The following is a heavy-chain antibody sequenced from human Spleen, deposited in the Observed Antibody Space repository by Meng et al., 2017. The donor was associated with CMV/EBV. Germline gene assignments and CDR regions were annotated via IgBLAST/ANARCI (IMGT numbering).Heavy chain of an antibody. Sequence: GESLKISCAASGFTFSSYWMHWVRQAPGKGLVWVSRINSDETSTNYADSVRGRFTISRDNAKNTLYLQMNSLRAEDTAVYYWASESGSHWGVDYWGQGTLVTVSS. CDR2: INSDETST. D-gene: IGHD1-26*01. CDR3: ASESGSHWGVDY. J-gene: IGHJ4*02. CDR1: GFTFSSYW. V-gene: IGHV3-74*01.